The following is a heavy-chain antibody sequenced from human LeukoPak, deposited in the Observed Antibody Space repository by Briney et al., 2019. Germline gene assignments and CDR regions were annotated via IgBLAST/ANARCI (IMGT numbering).Heavy chain of an antibody. CDR3: AGDQNFKIDY. V-gene: IGHV3-74*01. J-gene: IGHJ4*02. D-gene: IGHD2/OR15-2a*01. Sequence: QSGGSLRLSCAASGFTFSSYWMHWVRQVPGKGLVWVSRINSDGSRTRYADSVKGRFTISRDNAKNTLYLQMNSLRAEDMAVYYCAGDQNFKIDYWGQGTLVTVSS. CDR2: INSDGSRT. CDR1: GFTFSSYW.